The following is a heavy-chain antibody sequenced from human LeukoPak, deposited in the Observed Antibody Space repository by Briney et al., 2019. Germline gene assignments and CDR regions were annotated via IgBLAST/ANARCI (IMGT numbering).Heavy chain of an antibody. D-gene: IGHD3-9*01. J-gene: IGHJ4*02. CDR3: AKDSLPDWLLTPYFDY. Sequence: PGGSLRLSCAASGFTFSSYAMSWVRQAPGKGLEWVSAISGSGGSTYYADPVKGRFTISRDNSKNTLYLQMNSLRAEDTAVYYCAKDSLPDWLLTPYFDYWGQGTLVTVSS. CDR2: ISGSGGST. CDR1: GFTFSSYA. V-gene: IGHV3-23*01.